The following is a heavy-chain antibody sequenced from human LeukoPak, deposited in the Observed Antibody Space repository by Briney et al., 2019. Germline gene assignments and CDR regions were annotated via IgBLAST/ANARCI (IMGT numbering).Heavy chain of an antibody. V-gene: IGHV1-18*04. J-gene: IGHJ6*02. CDR1: GYTFTSYG. CDR3: ARGGITYYDFWSGYNYYYGMDV. CDR2: ISAYNGNT. D-gene: IGHD3-3*01. Sequence: ASVKVSCKASGYTFTSYGISWVRQAPGQGLEWMGWISAYNGNTNYAQKFQGRVTMTRNTSISTAYMELSSLRSEDTAVYYCARGGITYYDFWSGYNYYYGMDVWGQGTTVTVSS.